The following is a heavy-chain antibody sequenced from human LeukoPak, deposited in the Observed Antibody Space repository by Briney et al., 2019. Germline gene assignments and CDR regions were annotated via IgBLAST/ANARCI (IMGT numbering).Heavy chain of an antibody. V-gene: IGHV4-39*01. CDR3: ARRSIAAAGTDWYFDL. Sequence: SETLSLTCTVSGGSISSSSYYWCWIRQPPGKGLEWIGSIYYSGSTYYNPSLKSRVTISVDTSKNQFSLKLSSVTAADTAVYYCARRSIAAAGTDWYFDLWGRGTLVTVSS. CDR2: IYYSGST. D-gene: IGHD6-13*01. CDR1: GGSISSSSYY. J-gene: IGHJ2*01.